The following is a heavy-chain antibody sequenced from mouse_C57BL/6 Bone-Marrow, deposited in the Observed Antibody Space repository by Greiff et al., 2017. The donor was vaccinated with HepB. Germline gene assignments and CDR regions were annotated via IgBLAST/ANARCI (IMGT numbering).Heavy chain of an antibody. V-gene: IGHV1-82*01. CDR1: GYAFSSSW. Sequence: QVQLKESGPELVKPGASVKISCKASGYAFSSSWMNWVKQRPGKGLEWIGRIYPGDGDTNYNGKFKGKATLTADKSSSTAYMQLSSLTSEDYAVYFCAREEVATGDYWGQGTTLTVSS. D-gene: IGHD1-1*02. CDR3: AREEVATGDY. CDR2: IYPGDGDT. J-gene: IGHJ2*01.